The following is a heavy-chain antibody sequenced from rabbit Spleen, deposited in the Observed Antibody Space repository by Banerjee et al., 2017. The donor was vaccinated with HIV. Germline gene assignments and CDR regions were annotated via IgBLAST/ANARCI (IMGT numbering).Heavy chain of an antibody. V-gene: IGHV1S43*01. J-gene: IGHJ4*01. CDR2: IYTSGGNT. CDR1: GFTISSNYW. CDR3: ARGNAGGFNNYVDYFTL. D-gene: IGHD4-2*01. Sequence: QEQLVESGGDLVKPEGSLTLTCTASGFTISSNYWICWVRQAPGKGLEWIACIYTSGGNTWYANWAKGRFTITRSTSLNTVTLQLNSLTAADTAIYFCARGNAGGFNNYVDYFTLWGPGTLVTVS.